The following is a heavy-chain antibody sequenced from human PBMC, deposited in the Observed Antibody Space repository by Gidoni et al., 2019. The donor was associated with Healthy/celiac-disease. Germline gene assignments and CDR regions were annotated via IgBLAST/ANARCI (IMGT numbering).Heavy chain of an antibody. CDR2: INWNGGST. D-gene: IGHD3-3*01. CDR1: GFTSVDYG. V-gene: IGHV3-20*04. J-gene: IGHJ4*02. CDR3: ARGLDYDFWSAYSH. Sequence: EVQLVESGGGLVRPGGSLRRSCSASGFTSVDYGMSWVRQAPGKGLGWVSGINWNGGSTGYADSVKGRFTISRDNAKNSLYLQMNSLRAEDTALYYCARGLDYDFWSAYSHWGQGTLVTVSS.